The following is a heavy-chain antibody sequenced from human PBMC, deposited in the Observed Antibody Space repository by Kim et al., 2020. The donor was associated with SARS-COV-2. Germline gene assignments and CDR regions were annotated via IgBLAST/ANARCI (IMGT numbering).Heavy chain of an antibody. J-gene: IGHJ4*02. Sequence: GGSLRLSCAASGFMFTSHSLIWVRQAPGKGLEWLSVTSADSRYIYYADSVKGRFTTSRDDAKNSVYLHLNSLRAEDTAVYYCARGCVGGAHCQTRHLDHSGQGSLVTVSS. V-gene: IGHV3-21*01. CDR3: ARGCVGGAHCQTRHLDH. D-gene: IGHD2-21*01. CDR1: GFMFTSHS. CDR2: TSADSRYI.